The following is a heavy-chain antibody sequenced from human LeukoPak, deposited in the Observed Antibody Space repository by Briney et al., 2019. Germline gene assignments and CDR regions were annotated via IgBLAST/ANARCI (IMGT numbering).Heavy chain of an antibody. CDR1: GYTFTGYY. CDR3: ARGKHYDSSGYRPQGFDY. CDR2: INPNSGGT. Sequence: ASVKVSCKASGYTFTGYYMHWVRQAPGQGLEWMGWINPNSGGTNYAQKFQGRVTMTRDTSISTAYMELSRLRSDDTAVYYCARGKHYDSSGYRPQGFDYWGQGTLVTVSS. J-gene: IGHJ4*02. V-gene: IGHV1-2*02. D-gene: IGHD3-22*01.